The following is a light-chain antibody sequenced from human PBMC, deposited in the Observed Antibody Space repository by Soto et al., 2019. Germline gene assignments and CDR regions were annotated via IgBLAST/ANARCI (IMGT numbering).Light chain of an antibody. Sequence: LTQSPGTLSLSPGERDTLSCRASQTVSSYLAWYQQKPGQAPRLLIYDASNRATGIPARFSGSGSGTDFTLSISSLEPEDFAVYYCQQRSNWPPTFGQGTLLEIK. CDR1: QTVSSY. J-gene: IGKJ5*01. V-gene: IGKV3-11*01. CDR2: DAS. CDR3: QQRSNWPPT.